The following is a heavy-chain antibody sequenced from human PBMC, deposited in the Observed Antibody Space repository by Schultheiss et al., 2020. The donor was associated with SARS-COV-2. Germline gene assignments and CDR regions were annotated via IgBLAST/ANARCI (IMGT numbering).Heavy chain of an antibody. Sequence: GGSLRLSCAASGFTFDDYAMHWVRQATGKGLEWVSAISGSGGSTYYADSVKGRFTISRDNSKNTLYLQMNSLRVEDTAVYYCARVTSSWGQGTLVTVSS. V-gene: IGHV3-23*01. CDR1: GFTFDDYA. J-gene: IGHJ5*02. CDR2: ISGSGGST. D-gene: IGHD6-6*01. CDR3: ARVTSS.